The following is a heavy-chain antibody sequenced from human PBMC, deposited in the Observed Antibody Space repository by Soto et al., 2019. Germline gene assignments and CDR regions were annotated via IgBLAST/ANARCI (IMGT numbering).Heavy chain of an antibody. Sequence: PSETLSLTCAVYGGSFSGYYWSWIRQPPGKGLEWIGEINHSGSTNYNPSLKSRVTISVDTSKNQFSLKLSSVTAADTAVYYCARASLYYDYIWGVRSFYYYMDVWGKGTTVTVSS. J-gene: IGHJ6*03. CDR3: ARASLYYDYIWGVRSFYYYMDV. CDR2: INHSGST. D-gene: IGHD3-16*01. V-gene: IGHV4-34*01. CDR1: GGSFSGYY.